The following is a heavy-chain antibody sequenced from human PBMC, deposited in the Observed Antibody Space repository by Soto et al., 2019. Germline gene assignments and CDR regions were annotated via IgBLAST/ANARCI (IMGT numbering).Heavy chain of an antibody. Sequence: QVHLAESGGGVVQPGRSLRLSCAASGFIFNNFGMHWVRQAPGKGLEWVAVIWFDGSTTYYADSVKGRCTISRDNSKNTLYLEIISLRAEDTAVYYCAKNHNYYDRSGHYYGDGGFDYWGQGTRVTVSS. CDR3: AKNHNYYDRSGHYYGDGGFDY. V-gene: IGHV3-33*08. J-gene: IGHJ4*02. CDR2: IWFDGSTT. CDR1: GFIFNNFG. D-gene: IGHD3-22*01.